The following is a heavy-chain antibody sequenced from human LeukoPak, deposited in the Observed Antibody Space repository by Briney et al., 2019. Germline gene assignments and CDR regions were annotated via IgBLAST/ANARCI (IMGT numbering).Heavy chain of an antibody. CDR2: INHSGTT. Sequence: SETLSLTCAVYGGSFSGYFWTWIRQPPGKGLEWIGEINHSGTTNYNPSLMGRVTISVDTSKNQFSLKLSSVTAADRAVYYCARTAEKGGNGDRYVVYWGQGTLVTVSS. V-gene: IGHV4-34*01. J-gene: IGHJ4*02. CDR3: ARTAEKGGNGDRYVVY. CDR1: GGSFSGYF. D-gene: IGHD3-16*01.